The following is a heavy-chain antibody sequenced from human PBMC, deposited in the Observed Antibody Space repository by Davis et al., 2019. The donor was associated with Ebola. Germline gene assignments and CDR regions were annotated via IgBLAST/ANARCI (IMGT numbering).Heavy chain of an antibody. J-gene: IGHJ5*02. CDR1: GYTFTSYA. CDR3: ARGGASGFWSGYFVAGWFDP. CDR2: INAGNGNT. D-gene: IGHD3-3*01. Sequence: AASVKVSCKASGYTFTSYAMHWVRQAPGQRLEWMGWINAGNGNTKYSQKFQGRVTITRDTSASTAYMELRSLRSDDTAVYYCARGGASGFWSGYFVAGWFDPWGQGTLVTVSS. V-gene: IGHV1-3*01.